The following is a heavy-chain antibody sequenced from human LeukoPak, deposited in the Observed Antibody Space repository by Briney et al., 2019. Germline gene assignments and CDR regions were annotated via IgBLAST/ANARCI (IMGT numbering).Heavy chain of an antibody. Sequence: ASVKVSCKASGYTFTSYYIHWVRQAPGQGLEWTGIINPSGGSTNYAQKFQGRVTMTRDTSTTTVYMELSSLRSEDTAVYYCARGRGSYMVDDYWGQGTLVTVSS. D-gene: IGHD1-26*01. CDR1: GYTFTSYY. J-gene: IGHJ4*02. V-gene: IGHV1-46*01. CDR2: INPSGGST. CDR3: ARGRGSYMVDDY.